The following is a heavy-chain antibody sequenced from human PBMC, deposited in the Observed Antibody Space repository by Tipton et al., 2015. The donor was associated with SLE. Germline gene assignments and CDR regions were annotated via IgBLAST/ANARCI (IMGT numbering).Heavy chain of an antibody. CDR3: ARVTHSCNGGSCYGFYFED. CDR2: INPSGGST. J-gene: IGHJ4*02. D-gene: IGHD2-15*01. V-gene: IGHV1-46*01. Sequence: QSGAEVKKPGASVKVSCKASGYTFTSYYMHWVRQAPGQGLEWMGIINPSGGSTSYAQKFQGRVTMTRDTSTSTVYMELSSLRSEDTAVYYCARVTHSCNGGSCYGFYFEDWGQGALVTVSS. CDR1: GYTFTSYY.